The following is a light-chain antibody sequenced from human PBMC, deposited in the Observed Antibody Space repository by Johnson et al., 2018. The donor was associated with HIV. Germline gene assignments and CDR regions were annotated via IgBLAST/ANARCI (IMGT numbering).Light chain of an antibody. CDR1: SSNIGNNY. CDR2: DND. Sequence: QSVLTQPPSVSAAPGQKVTISCSGSSSNIGNNYISWYQQVPGTAPKLLIYDNDKRPSGIPDRFSDSTSGTSATMGITGLQTGDAADYYCATWDTSLSAGVFGTGTKVTVL. CDR3: ATWDTSLSAGV. J-gene: IGLJ1*01. V-gene: IGLV1-51*01.